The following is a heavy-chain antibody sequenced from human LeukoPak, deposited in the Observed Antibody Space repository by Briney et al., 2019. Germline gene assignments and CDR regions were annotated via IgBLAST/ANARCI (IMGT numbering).Heavy chain of an antibody. D-gene: IGHD6-13*01. Sequence: GGSLRLSCAASGFTFSDYYMSWIRQAPGKGLEWVSYISSSGSTIYYADSVKGRFTISRDNAKNSLYLQMNSLRAEDTAVYYCAKDAYIAAAGETPFDYWGQGTLVTVSS. CDR3: AKDAYIAAAGETPFDY. CDR2: ISSSGSTI. CDR1: GFTFSDYY. J-gene: IGHJ4*02. V-gene: IGHV3-11*01.